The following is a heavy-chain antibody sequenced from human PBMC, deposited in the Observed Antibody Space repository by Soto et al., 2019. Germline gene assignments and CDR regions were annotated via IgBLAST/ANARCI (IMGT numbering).Heavy chain of an antibody. CDR1: GGTFRGYD. CDR3: ARGRWINWFDP. J-gene: IGHJ5*02. CDR2: INHSGST. V-gene: IGHV4-34*01. Sequence: SETLSLTCAVYGGTFRGYDWSWIRQPPGKGLEWIGEINHSGSTNYNPSLKSRVTISVDTSKNQFSLKLSSVTAADTAVYYCARGRWINWFDPWGQGTLVTVSS. D-gene: IGHD5-12*01.